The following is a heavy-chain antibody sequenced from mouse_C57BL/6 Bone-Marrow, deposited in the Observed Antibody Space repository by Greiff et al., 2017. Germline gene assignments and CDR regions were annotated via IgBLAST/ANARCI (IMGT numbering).Heavy chain of an antibody. V-gene: IGHV1-80*01. CDR1: GYAFSSYW. CDR3: ARGGGYYAWFAY. D-gene: IGHD2-3*01. J-gene: IGHJ3*01. Sequence: QVQLQQSGAELVKPGASVKISCTASGYAFSSYWMNWVKQRPGKGLAWIGQIYHGDGDTNYNGKFKGKATLTAHKSTSTAYMQLSSLTSEDSAVYFCARGGGYYAWFAYWGQGTLVTVSA. CDR2: IYHGDGDT.